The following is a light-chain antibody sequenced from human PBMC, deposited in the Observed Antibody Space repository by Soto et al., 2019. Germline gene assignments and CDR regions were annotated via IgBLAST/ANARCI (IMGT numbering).Light chain of an antibody. J-gene: IGKJ1*01. Sequence: EIVMTQSPATLSVSPGERATLSCRASQSVSSYLAWYQQKPGQAPRILIYGASTRATGRPARFSGSGSGTEFTLPISSLQSEDFAVYYCQQYNSWPRTFGQGTKVEI. CDR2: GAS. V-gene: IGKV3-15*01. CDR1: QSVSSY. CDR3: QQYNSWPRT.